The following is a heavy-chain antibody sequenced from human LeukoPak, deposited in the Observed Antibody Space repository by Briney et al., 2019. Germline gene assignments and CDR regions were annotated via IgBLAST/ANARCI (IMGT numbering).Heavy chain of an antibody. D-gene: IGHD1-14*01. CDR3: VRDWDHFDFDS. J-gene: IGHJ5*01. V-gene: IGHV3-74*01. CDR1: GSTFSNYW. CDR2: IKGDGSHT. Sequence: GGCLRLSWAASGSTFSNYWIHWARQAPGKGLVWVSRIKGDGSHTVYAESVKGRFTISGDNAKNTLYLQMKRLRDKDTAVYYCVRDWDHFDFDSWGQGTLVTVSS.